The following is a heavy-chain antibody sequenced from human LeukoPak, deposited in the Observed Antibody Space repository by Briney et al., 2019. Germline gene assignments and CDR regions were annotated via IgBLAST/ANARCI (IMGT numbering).Heavy chain of an antibody. D-gene: IGHD6-6*01. Sequence: ASVKVSCRASGYTFTSYYMHWVRQAAGQGLEWMGIINPSGGSTSYAQKFQGRVTMTRDMSTSTVYMELSSLRSEDTAVYYCARDGAARHPSYYYYYMDVWGKGTTVTVSS. J-gene: IGHJ6*03. CDR2: INPSGGST. CDR3: ARDGAARHPSYYYYYMDV. V-gene: IGHV1-46*01. CDR1: GYTFTSYY.